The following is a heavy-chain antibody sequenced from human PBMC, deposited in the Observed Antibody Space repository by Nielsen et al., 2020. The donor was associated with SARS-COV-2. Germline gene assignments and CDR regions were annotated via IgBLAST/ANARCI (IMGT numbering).Heavy chain of an antibody. Sequence: GESLKISCKGSGFTVSSNYMNWVRQAPGKGLEWVSVIYSGGSTFYADSVKGRFTISRDNSKNTLYLQMNSLRAEDTAVYYCARGPITFGGVIVPFDYWGQGTLVTVSS. V-gene: IGHV3-53*01. D-gene: IGHD3-16*02. J-gene: IGHJ4*02. CDR1: GFTVSSNY. CDR2: IYSGGST. CDR3: ARGPITFGGVIVPFDY.